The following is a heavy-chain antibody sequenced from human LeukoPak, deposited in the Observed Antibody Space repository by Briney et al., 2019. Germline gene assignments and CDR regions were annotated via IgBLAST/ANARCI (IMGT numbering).Heavy chain of an antibody. J-gene: IGHJ4*02. CDR3: ARRRYDYVWGSYRPRGYYFDY. CDR1: GFTVSSNY. CDR2: IYSGGST. Sequence: GGSLRLSCAASGFTVSSNYMSWVRQAPGKGLEWVAVIYSGGSTYYADPVKGRFTISRDTSKNTLYLQMNSLRAEDTAVYYCARRRYDYVWGSYRPRGYYFDYWGQGTLVTVSS. V-gene: IGHV3-53*01. D-gene: IGHD3-16*02.